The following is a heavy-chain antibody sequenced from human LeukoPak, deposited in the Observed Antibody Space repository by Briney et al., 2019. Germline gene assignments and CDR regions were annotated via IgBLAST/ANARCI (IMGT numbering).Heavy chain of an antibody. V-gene: IGHV4-39*07. D-gene: IGHD3-10*01. Sequence: SETLSLTCTVSGGSISSSSYYWGWIRQPPGKGLEWIGSIYYSGSTYYNPSLKSRVTISVDTSKNQFSLKLSSVTAADTAVYYCARGSITMVRGVIMPSNAFDIWGQGTMVTVSS. J-gene: IGHJ3*02. CDR1: GGSISSSSYY. CDR3: ARGSITMVRGVIMPSNAFDI. CDR2: IYYSGST.